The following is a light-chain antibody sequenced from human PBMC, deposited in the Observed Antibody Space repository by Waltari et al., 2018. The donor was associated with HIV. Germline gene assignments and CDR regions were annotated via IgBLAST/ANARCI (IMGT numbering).Light chain of an antibody. CDR2: LAS. CDR1: QNVLYISNNKHY. Sequence: DIVMTQSPDSLAVSLGERATINCKSSQNVLYISNNKHYLSWYQQKPGQPPKLLIYLASTRESVVPDRFIGSGSGTDFTLTISSLQAEDAAIYYCQQFYSTPMYTFGQGTKLEIK. CDR3: QQFYSTPMYT. V-gene: IGKV4-1*01. J-gene: IGKJ2*01.